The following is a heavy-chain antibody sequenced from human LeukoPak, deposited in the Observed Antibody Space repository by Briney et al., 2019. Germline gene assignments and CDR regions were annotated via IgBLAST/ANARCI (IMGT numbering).Heavy chain of an antibody. D-gene: IGHD6-13*01. CDR3: ARVAYGSSWYVDY. V-gene: IGHV3-33*01. CDR1: GFTFSTYG. Sequence: GGSLRLSCAASGFTFSTYGMHWVRQAPGKGLEWVALIWHDGTNTCYADSVKGRFTISRDNSKNTLYLQMNSLRAEDTAVYYCARVAYGSSWYVDYWGQGNLVTVSS. CDR2: IWHDGTNT. J-gene: IGHJ4*02.